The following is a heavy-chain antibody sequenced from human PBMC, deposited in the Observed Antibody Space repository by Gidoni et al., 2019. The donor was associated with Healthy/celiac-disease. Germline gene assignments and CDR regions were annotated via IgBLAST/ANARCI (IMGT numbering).Heavy chain of an antibody. V-gene: IGHV4-59*01. Sequence: GLVKPSETLSLTCTVSGGSISSYYWSWIRQPPGKGLEWIGYIYYSGSTNYNPSLKSRVTISVDTSKNQFSLKLSSVTAADTAVYYCARGGAVAGTSDYWGQGTLVTVSS. D-gene: IGHD6-19*01. J-gene: IGHJ4*02. CDR2: IYYSGST. CDR1: GGSISSYY. CDR3: ARGGAVAGTSDY.